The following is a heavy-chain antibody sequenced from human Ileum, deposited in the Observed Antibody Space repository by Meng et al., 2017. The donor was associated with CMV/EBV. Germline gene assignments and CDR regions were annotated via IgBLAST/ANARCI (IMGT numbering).Heavy chain of an antibody. J-gene: IGHJ4*02. CDR1: GDSVSSTTVT. CDR3: VRLTGNSWLDY. CDR2: TYYRSKWFN. V-gene: IGHV6-1*01. D-gene: IGHD6-13*01. Sequence: QVQLRQYGPGLVKPSQTLLLPCAISGDSVSSTTVTWNWIRQSPSRGLEWLGRTYYRSKWFNDYALSVRGRITINPDISKNQLSLQLNSVTPEDTAVYYCVRLTGNSWLDYWGRGTLVTVSS.